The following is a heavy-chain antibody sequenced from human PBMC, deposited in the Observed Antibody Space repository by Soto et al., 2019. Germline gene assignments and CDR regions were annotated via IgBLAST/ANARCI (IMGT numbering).Heavy chain of an antibody. CDR1: GFSFNNFD. CDR2: ISSAGNKK. V-gene: IGHV3-30*18. J-gene: IGHJ4*02. CDR3: AKDRGLAAYFDS. Sequence: QVQLVESGGGVVQPGRSLRLSCAASGFSFNNFDMHWVGQAPGKGLEWVAVISSAGNKKFYADSVTGRFTISRDNSKNTLYLQVSSLRAEDTAVYYCAKDRGLAAYFDSWGQGTQVTVSS. D-gene: IGHD6-13*01.